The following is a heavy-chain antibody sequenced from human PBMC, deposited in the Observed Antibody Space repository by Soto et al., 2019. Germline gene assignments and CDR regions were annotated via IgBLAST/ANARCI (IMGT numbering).Heavy chain of an antibody. Sequence: QVQLQESGPELVKPSQTLSLTCYVSGGSITSGGYSWTWIRHQPGKALQWIGYIFDSGSAYYNTYLTSRLTIAVDTGKNLLSRELSSVTAADTAVYYCARVSGYSRNFDSGGQGTLVSVSS. CDR2: IFDSGSA. CDR1: GGSITSGGYS. CDR3: ARVSGYSRNFDS. J-gene: IGHJ4*02. D-gene: IGHD3-22*01. V-gene: IGHV4-31*02.